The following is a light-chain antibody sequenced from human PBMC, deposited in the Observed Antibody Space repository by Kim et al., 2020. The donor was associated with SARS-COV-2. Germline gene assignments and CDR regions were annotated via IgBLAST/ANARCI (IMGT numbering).Light chain of an antibody. V-gene: IGKV3-20*01. J-gene: IGKJ1*01. Sequence: ETVLTQSPGTLSLSPGERATLSCRASQSISSSYLSWYQQKPGQAPRLLIFGASIRATGIPERFSGSGSGTDFTLTISRLEAEDFALYFCQQYGSSRWTFGHATKMDI. CDR2: GAS. CDR1: QSISSSY. CDR3: QQYGSSRWT.